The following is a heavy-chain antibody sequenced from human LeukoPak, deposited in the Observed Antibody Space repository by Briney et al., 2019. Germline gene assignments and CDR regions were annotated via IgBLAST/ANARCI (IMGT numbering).Heavy chain of an antibody. D-gene: IGHD3-10*01. CDR3: ARGQNYYGSGSQTFDI. V-gene: IGHV3-43*02. CDR1: GFMFHDYA. J-gene: IGHJ3*02. Sequence: PGGSLRLSCAAPGFMFHDYAIHWVRQAPGKGLEWVSLISGDGGSTFYADSVKGRFTISGDNSKNSLYLQVSSLRAEDTAWYYCARGQNYYGSGSQTFDIWGQGTMVTVSS. CDR2: ISGDGGST.